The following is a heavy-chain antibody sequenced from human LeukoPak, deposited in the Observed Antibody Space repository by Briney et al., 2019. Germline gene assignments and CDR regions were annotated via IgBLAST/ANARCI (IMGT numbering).Heavy chain of an antibody. CDR1: GFTFSSYV. D-gene: IGHD1-26*01. J-gene: IGHJ4*02. CDR3: AILSASDGYN. Sequence: GSLRLSCAASGFTFSSYVMSWVCQAPGKGLEWVSSISGSGSTYYANSVKGRFTISRDISKNTLYLQINTLRAEDTAVYYCAILSASDGYNWGQGTLVTVSS. CDR2: ISGSGST. V-gene: IGHV3-23*01.